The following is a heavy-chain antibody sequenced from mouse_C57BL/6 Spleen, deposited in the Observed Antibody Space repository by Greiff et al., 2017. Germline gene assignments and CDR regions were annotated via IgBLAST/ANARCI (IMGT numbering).Heavy chain of an antibody. Sequence: VQLKQSGPELVKPGASVKISCKASGYSFTGYYMNWVKQSPEKSLEWIGEINPSTGGTTYNQKFKAKATLTVDKSSSTAYMQLKNLTSEDSAVYYCARRRGCNYAFDYWGHGTTLTVST. CDR1: GYSFTGYY. CDR2: INPSTGGT. J-gene: IGHJ2*01. V-gene: IGHV1-42*01. D-gene: IGHD2-1*01. CDR3: ARRRGCNYAFDY.